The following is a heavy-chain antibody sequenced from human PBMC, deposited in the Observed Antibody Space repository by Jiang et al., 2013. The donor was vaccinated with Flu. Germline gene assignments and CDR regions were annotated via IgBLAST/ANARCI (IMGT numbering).Heavy chain of an antibody. CDR1: GGSFSGYY. Sequence: LLKPSETLSLTCAVYGGSFSGYYWSWIRQPPGKGLEWIGEINHSGSTNYNPSLKSRVTISVDTSQNQFSLKLISVTAADTAVYYCAREEHDGSGSPSSYYMDVWGKGTTVTVSS. D-gene: IGHD3-10*01. CDR3: AREEHDGSGSPSSYYMDV. V-gene: IGHV4-34*01. CDR2: INHSGST. J-gene: IGHJ6*03.